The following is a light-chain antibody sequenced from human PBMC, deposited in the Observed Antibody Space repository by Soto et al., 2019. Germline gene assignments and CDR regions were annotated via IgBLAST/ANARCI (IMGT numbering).Light chain of an antibody. CDR2: AAS. V-gene: IGKV1-6*01. J-gene: IGKJ1*01. CDR3: LLDFSYFWA. Sequence: AIPLTQSPSSLSASVGDRVPITCRASQGIRSALGWYPQKPGKVPKLLIYAASTLQSGVPSRFSGSGSGTDFTLTISSLQPEDFATYYCLLDFSYFWAFGQGTKVEV. CDR1: QGIRSA.